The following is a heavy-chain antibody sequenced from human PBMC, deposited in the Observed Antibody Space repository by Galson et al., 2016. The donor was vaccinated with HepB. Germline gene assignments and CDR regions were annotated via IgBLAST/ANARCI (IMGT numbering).Heavy chain of an antibody. CDR3: SRRTLHAGHWTFDS. CDR2: IYWNDDK. J-gene: IGHJ4*02. Sequence: PALVKPTQTLTLTCTFSGFSLSTSGVGVGWIRQPPGEALEWLALIYWNDDKRYSPSLKSSFSITKDTSKNQVVLTMTNMDPVDTATYYCSRRTLHAGHWTFDSWGQGTLVTVSS. D-gene: IGHD1-1*01. CDR1: GFSLSTSGVG. V-gene: IGHV2-5*01.